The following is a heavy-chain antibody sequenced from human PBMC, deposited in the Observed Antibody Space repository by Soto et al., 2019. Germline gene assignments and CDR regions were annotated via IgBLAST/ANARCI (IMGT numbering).Heavy chain of an antibody. V-gene: IGHV3-7*01. CDR2: IKGDGSEK. CDR1: GFTFTSYW. CDR3: GRDEVRNGVGV. Sequence: ESGGGLVQPGGSRRLSCVTSGFTFTSYWMSWVRQAPGKGLEWVANIKGDGSEKRYVDSVKGRLTISRDNAKNSVYLQMNSLRVEDTALYYCGRDEVRNGVGVWGQGTTVTVSS. J-gene: IGHJ6*02.